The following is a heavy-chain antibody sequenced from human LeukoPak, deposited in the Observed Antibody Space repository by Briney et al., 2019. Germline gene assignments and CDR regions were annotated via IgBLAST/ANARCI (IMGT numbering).Heavy chain of an antibody. CDR2: IYYSGST. CDR1: GGSISSYY. J-gene: IGHJ6*03. Sequence: PSETLSLTCTVSGGSISSYYWSWIRQPPGKGLEWIGYIYYSGSTNYNPSLKSRVTISVDASKNQFSLKLSSVTAADTAMYYCARANYYGSGSYLYYYYYMDVWGKGTTVTVSS. V-gene: IGHV4-59*08. CDR3: ARANYYGSGSYLYYYYYMDV. D-gene: IGHD3-10*01.